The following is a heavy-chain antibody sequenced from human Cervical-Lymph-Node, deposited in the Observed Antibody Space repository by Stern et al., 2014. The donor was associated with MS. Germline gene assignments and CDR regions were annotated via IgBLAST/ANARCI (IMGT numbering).Heavy chain of an antibody. D-gene: IGHD3-22*01. Sequence: VQLVQSGAEVKKPGSSVKVSCKASGGTFSNYAISWVRQAPGEGLEWMGRIIPIFGTTNYEQKFQDRVTITADKSTSTAYMDLGSLRSEDTALYFCAKESYYYHSSGSVSYYYYYGMDVWGQGTTVTVSS. V-gene: IGHV1-69*06. CDR3: AKESYYYHSSGSVSYYYYYGMDV. CDR1: GGTFSNYA. J-gene: IGHJ6*02. CDR2: IIPIFGTT.